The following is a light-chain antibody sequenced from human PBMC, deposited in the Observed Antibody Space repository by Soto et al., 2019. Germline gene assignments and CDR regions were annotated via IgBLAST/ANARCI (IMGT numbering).Light chain of an antibody. V-gene: IGKV1-33*01. CDR3: QQIYSAPLT. J-gene: IGKJ4*01. CDR1: QDITNY. CDR2: DAS. Sequence: IQMTQSPSSLSASVGDRVTITCQASQDITNYLNWYQQKPGKAPKLLIYDASNLETGVPSRFSGSGSGTDFTFTISNLQPEDIATYYCQQIYSAPLTFGGGTKVDIK.